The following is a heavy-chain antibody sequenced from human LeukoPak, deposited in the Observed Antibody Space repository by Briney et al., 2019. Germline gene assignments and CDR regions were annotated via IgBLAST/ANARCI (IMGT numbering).Heavy chain of an antibody. CDR1: GASSSSYY. CDR2: ISYSGGT. D-gene: IGHD3-22*01. J-gene: IGHJ3*02. V-gene: IGHV4-59*08. Sequence: PSETLPLTCTLFGASSSSYYWSWIRQPPGKGLEWIGYISYSGGTNYNPSLKSRVTISVDTSKNQFSLKLSSVTAADTAVYYCARHRQYDTDAFDIWGQGTMVTVSS. CDR3: ARHRQYDTDAFDI.